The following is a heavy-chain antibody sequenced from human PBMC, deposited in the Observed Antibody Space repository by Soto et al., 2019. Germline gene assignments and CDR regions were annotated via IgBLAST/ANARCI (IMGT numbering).Heavy chain of an antibody. V-gene: IGHV4-59*13. D-gene: IGHD3-3*01. Sequence: SETLSLTCTVSGGSISSYYCSWIRQPPGKGLEWIGYIYYSGSTNYNPSLKSRVTISVDTSKNQFSLKLSSVTAADTAVYYCARGVGHWDFWRDHNQQNWFDPWGQGTLVTVSS. J-gene: IGHJ5*02. CDR3: ARGVGHWDFWRDHNQQNWFDP. CDR2: IYYSGST. CDR1: GGSISSYY.